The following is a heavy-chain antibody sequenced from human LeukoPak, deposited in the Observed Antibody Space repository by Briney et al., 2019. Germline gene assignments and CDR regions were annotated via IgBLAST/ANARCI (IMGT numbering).Heavy chain of an antibody. CDR3: AGDLTTGY. J-gene: IGHJ4*02. Sequence: PGGSLRLSCAASGFTFSSYAMSWVRQAPGKGLEWVSAISGSGGSTYYADSVKGRFTTSRDNAQSTVYLQMNSLRAEDTAVYYCAGDLTTGYWGQGTLVTVSS. CDR2: ISGSGGST. D-gene: IGHD1-1*01. CDR1: GFTFSSYA. V-gene: IGHV3-23*01.